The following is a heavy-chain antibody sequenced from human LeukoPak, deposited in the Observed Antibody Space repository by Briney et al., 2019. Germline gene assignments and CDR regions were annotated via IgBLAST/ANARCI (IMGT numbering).Heavy chain of an antibody. CDR3: ARDLGYCSGGSCYGFGYFDY. D-gene: IGHD2-15*01. V-gene: IGHV1-69*13. CDR1: GGTFSSYA. CDR2: IIPIFGTA. Sequence: GASVKVSCTASGGTFSSYAISWVRQAPGQGREWMGGIIPIFGTANYEQKFQGRVTITADESTSTAYMELSSLRSEDTAVYYCARDLGYCSGGSCYGFGYFDYWGQGTLVTVSS. J-gene: IGHJ4*02.